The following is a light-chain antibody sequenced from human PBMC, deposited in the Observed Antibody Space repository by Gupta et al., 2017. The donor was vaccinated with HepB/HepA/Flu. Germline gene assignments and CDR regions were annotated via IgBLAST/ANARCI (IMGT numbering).Light chain of an antibody. CDR2: GTS. Sequence: EIVLTQSPGALSLSPGERATLSCRSSQSLTSNSLAWFRQKPGQAPRLLIHGTSNRATGIPDRFSGSGSGTDFTLTISRLEPEDSAVYYCEHDGSSPITFGRGTKVDI. V-gene: IGKV3-20*01. J-gene: IGKJ3*01. CDR1: QSLTSNS. CDR3: EHDGSSPIT.